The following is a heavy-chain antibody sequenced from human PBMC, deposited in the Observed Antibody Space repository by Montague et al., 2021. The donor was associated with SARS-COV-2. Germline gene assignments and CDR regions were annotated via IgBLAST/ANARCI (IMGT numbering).Heavy chain of an antibody. Sequence: SETLSLTCTVSGGSITGYYWSWLRRSPGKGLEWIAYIYDGGAVNYNPSLGSRVTISTDTSKNQLSLKVNSVTAADTAVYCCVRDHPYGGPRGAYDIWGQGTVVTVPS. J-gene: IGHJ3*02. CDR3: VRDHPYGGPRGAYDI. CDR1: GGSITGYY. V-gene: IGHV4-59*01. D-gene: IGHD4-23*01. CDR2: IYDGGAV.